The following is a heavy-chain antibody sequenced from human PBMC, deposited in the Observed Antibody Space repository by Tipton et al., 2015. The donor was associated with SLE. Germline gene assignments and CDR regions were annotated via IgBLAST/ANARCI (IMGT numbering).Heavy chain of an antibody. CDR2: IYYSGST. CDR1: GGSFSSSSYY. V-gene: IGHV4-61*01. D-gene: IGHD6-13*01. J-gene: IGHJ5*02. CDR3: ARGGYSSSWYWFDP. Sequence: TLSLTCAVYGGSFSSSSYYWGWIRQPPGKGLEWIGYIYYSGSTNYNPSLKSRVTISVDTSKNQFSLKLSSVTAADTAVYYCARGGYSSSWYWFDPWGQGTLVTVSS.